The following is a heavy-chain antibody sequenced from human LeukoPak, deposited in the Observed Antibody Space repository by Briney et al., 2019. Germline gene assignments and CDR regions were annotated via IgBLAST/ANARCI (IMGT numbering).Heavy chain of an antibody. J-gene: IGHJ4*02. CDR2: ISDSGSNT. CDR3: AKDGDPTVTTDFDY. D-gene: IGHD4-17*01. CDR1: GFTFTSYA. Sequence: GGSLRLSCAASGFTFTSYAMNWVRPAPGKGLEWVSAISDSGSNTYYADSVKGRFSISRDNSKNTLYLHMNSLRAEDTAVYYCAKDGDPTVTTDFDYWGQGTLVTVSS. V-gene: IGHV3-23*01.